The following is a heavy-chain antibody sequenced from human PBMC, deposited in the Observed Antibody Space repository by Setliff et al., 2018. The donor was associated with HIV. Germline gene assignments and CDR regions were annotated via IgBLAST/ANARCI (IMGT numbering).Heavy chain of an antibody. CDR1: GASIRSGVYY. J-gene: IGHJ3*02. V-gene: IGHV4-61*09. D-gene: IGHD5-12*01. CDR3: ARDPFMATIRYAFDI. CDR2: IFPSGST. Sequence: SQTLSLTCAVSGASIRSGVYYWSWIRQPAGKGPEWIGHIFPSGSTNYSPSLKSRITISMDTSKNQFSLKLSSVTAADTAVYYCARDPFMATIRYAFDIWGQGTMVTVSS.